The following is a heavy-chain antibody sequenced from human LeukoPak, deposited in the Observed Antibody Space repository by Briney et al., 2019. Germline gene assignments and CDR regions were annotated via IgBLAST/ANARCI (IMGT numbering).Heavy chain of an antibody. J-gene: IGHJ3*02. D-gene: IGHD5-12*01. CDR3: AREGSSGQDWYAFDI. V-gene: IGHV1-2*02. CDR2: MYFNSGAT. CDR1: VFTFTGYY. Sequence: GASVRVSCKASVFTFTGYYVQWVRQAPGQGLEWVGWMYFNSGATRYAPKFQGRVTMTRDTSISTAYMELSSLTPDDTAMYYCAREGSSGQDWYAFDIWGQETMVTVSS.